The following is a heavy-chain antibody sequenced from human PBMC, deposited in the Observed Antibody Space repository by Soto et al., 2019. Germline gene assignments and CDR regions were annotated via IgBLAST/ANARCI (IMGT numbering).Heavy chain of an antibody. CDR2: ISSSGSTI. V-gene: IGHV3-48*03. J-gene: IGHJ5*02. D-gene: IGHD3-10*01. Sequence: GGSLRLSCVASGFTFSSYEMNWVRQAPGKGLEWVSYISSSGSTIYYADSVKGRFTISRDNAKNSLYLQMNSLRAEDTAVYYCARDPYGSGSYSPWFDPWGQGTLVTVSS. CDR3: ARDPYGSGSYSPWFDP. CDR1: GFTFSSYE.